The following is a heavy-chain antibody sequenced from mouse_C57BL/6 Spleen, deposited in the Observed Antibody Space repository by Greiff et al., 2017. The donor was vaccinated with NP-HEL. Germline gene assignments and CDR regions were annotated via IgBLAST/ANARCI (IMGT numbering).Heavy chain of an antibody. J-gene: IGHJ3*01. CDR3: TRPDYAGSSYPAWFAY. CDR2: IDPETGGT. D-gene: IGHD1-1*01. V-gene: IGHV1-15*01. CDR1: GYTFTDYE. Sequence: VQLQQSGAELVRPGASVTLSCKASGYTFTDYEMHWVKQTPVHGLEWIGAIDPETGGTAYNQKFKGKAILTADKSSSTAYMELRSLTSEDSAVYYCTRPDYAGSSYPAWFAYWGQGTLVTVAA.